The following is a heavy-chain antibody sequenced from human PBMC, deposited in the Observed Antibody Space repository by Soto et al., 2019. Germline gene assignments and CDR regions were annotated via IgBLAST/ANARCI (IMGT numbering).Heavy chain of an antibody. CDR1: GFTFSSYG. V-gene: IGHV3-30*18. Sequence: GGSLRLSCAASGFTFSSYGMHWVRQAPGKGLEWVAVISYDGSNKYYADSVKGRFTISRDNSKNTLYLQMNSLRAEDTAVYYCTKDMGPNYYYGMDVWGQGTTVTVSS. J-gene: IGHJ6*02. D-gene: IGHD3-10*01. CDR2: ISYDGSNK. CDR3: TKDMGPNYYYGMDV.